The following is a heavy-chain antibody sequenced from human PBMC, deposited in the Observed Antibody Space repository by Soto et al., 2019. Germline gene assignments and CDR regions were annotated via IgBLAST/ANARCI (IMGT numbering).Heavy chain of an antibody. CDR1: GGSVSSGSYY. V-gene: IGHV4-61*01. Sequence: PSETLSLTCTVSGGSVSSGSYYWSWIRQPPGKGLEWIGYIYYSGSTNYNPSLKSRVTISVDTSKNQFSLKLSSVTAVDTAVYYCARDLTRSGYPFDYWGQGTLVTV. J-gene: IGHJ4*02. D-gene: IGHD3-22*01. CDR2: IYYSGST. CDR3: ARDLTRSGYPFDY.